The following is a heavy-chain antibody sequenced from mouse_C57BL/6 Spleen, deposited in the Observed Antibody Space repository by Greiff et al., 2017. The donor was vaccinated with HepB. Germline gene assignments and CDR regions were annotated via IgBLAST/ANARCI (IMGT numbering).Heavy chain of an antibody. CDR2: ISYDGSN. CDR3: ARDGLTTVVATPFDY. V-gene: IGHV3-6*01. D-gene: IGHD1-1*01. Sequence: EVKLMESGPGLVKPSQSLSLTCSVTGYSITSGYYWNWIRQFPGNKLEWMGYISYDGSNNYNPSLKNRISITRDTSKNQFFLKLNSVTTEDTATYYCARDGLTTVVATPFDYWGQGTTLTVSS. J-gene: IGHJ2*01. CDR1: GYSITSGYY.